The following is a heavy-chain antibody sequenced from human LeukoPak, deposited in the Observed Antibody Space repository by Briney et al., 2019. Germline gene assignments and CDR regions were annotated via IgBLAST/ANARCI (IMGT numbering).Heavy chain of an antibody. J-gene: IGHJ5*02. D-gene: IGHD3-10*01. CDR3: ASMVQGIYTYFRS. Sequence: PSETLSLTCTVFGGSISSYYWSWIRQPPGRGLEWVGYIYYSGSTNYNPSLKSRVTMSVDTSKNQLSLKLSSVTAADTAVYYCASMVQGIYTYFRSWGQGNLVAVSS. CDR1: GGSISSYY. CDR2: IYYSGST. V-gene: IGHV4-59*01.